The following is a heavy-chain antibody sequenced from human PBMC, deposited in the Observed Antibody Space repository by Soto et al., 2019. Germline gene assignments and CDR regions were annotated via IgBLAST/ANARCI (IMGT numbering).Heavy chain of an antibody. J-gene: IGHJ6*02. CDR2: IWYDGSNK. Sequence: GGSMRLSCAASGFTFSSYGMHWVRQTPGKGLEWVAVIWYDGSNKYYADSVKGRFTISRDNSKNTLYLQMNSLRAEDTAVYYCARSRDYDYVWGSYRYTPLYYYYGMDVWGQGTTVTVSS. CDR3: ARSRDYDYVWGSYRYTPLYYYYGMDV. D-gene: IGHD3-16*02. CDR1: GFTFSSYG. V-gene: IGHV3-33*01.